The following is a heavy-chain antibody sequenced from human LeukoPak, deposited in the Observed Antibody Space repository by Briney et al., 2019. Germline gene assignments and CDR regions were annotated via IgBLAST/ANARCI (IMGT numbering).Heavy chain of an antibody. V-gene: IGHV1-2*02. J-gene: IGHJ4*02. Sequence: GASVKVSCKASGYTFTGHYMHWVRQAPGQGLEWMGWINPNSGGTNYAQKFQGRVTMTGDTSISTAYMELSRLRSDDTAVYYCARDPLQWLVQYYFDYWGQGTLVTVSS. D-gene: IGHD6-19*01. CDR3: ARDPLQWLVQYYFDY. CDR2: INPNSGGT. CDR1: GYTFTGHY.